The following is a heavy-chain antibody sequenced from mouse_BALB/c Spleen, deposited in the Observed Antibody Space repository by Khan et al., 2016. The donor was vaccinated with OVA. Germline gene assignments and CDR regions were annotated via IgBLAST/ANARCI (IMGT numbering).Heavy chain of an antibody. D-gene: IGHD1-2*01. V-gene: IGHV9-3-1*01. Sequence: QIQLVQSGPELKKPGETVKISCKASGYTFTNYGMNWVKQAPGKGLKWMGWINTYTGEPTYADDFKGRFAFSLETSATTAYLQLNNLKNEDAATYYCAREVGYHDTMDYWGQGTSVTVSS. CDR3: AREVGYHDTMDY. CDR1: GYTFTNYG. J-gene: IGHJ4*01. CDR2: INTYTGEP.